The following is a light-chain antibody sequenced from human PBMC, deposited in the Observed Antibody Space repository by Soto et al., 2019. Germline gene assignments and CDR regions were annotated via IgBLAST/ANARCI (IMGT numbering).Light chain of an antibody. J-gene: IGKJ1*01. CDR3: QQYNNWPSWT. Sequence: EIVMTQSPATLSVSPGERATLSCRASQSISIHLAWYQQKPGQAPRLLIYGASTRDTGTPARFSGSGSGTEFTLTISSLQSEDFAVYYCQQYNNWPSWTVGQGTKVEIK. CDR2: GAS. CDR1: QSISIH. V-gene: IGKV3-15*01.